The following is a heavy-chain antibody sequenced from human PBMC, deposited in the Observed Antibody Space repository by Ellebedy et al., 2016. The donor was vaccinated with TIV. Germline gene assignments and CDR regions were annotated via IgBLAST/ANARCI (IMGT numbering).Heavy chain of an antibody. V-gene: IGHV1-46*01. CDR2: INPSGGST. Sequence: ASVKVSXKASRYTFTSYYMHWVRQAPGQGLEWMGIINPSGGSTSYAQKFQGRVTMTRDTSTSTVYMELSSLSSEDTAVYYCASGYSYGYYYFDYWGQGTLVTVSS. D-gene: IGHD5-18*01. J-gene: IGHJ4*02. CDR3: ASGYSYGYYYFDY. CDR1: RYTFTSYY.